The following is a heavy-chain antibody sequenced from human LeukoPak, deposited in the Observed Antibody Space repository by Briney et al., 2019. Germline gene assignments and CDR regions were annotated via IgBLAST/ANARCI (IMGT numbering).Heavy chain of an antibody. CDR2: IKSKTDGGTT. V-gene: IGHV3-15*01. CDR1: GFTFGDYA. J-gene: IGHJ3*02. CDR3: TTFGAFDI. Sequence: GGSLRLSCTTSGFTFGDYAMSWVRQAPGKGLEWVGRIKSKTDGGTTDYAAPVKGRFTISRDDSKNTLYLQMNSLKTEDTAVYYCTTFGAFDIWGQGTMVTVSS. D-gene: IGHD3-10*01.